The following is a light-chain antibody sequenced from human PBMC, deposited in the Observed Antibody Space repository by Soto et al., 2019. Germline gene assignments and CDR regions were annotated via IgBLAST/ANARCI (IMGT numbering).Light chain of an antibody. CDR2: GAS. V-gene: IGKV1-27*01. Sequence: DIQITQSPSSLPASVGDRVTITCRASQDIGKYLVWYQQKPGQVPSLLIYGASTLHSGVPSRFSGSGSGTYFPLTLSSLQPEDFSTYYFQKYDTGPWTFRPGTKV. CDR3: QKYDTGPWT. J-gene: IGKJ1*01. CDR1: QDIGKY.